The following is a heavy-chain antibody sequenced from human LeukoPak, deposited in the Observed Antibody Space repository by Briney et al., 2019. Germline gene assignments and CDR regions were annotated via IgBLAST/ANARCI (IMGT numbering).Heavy chain of an antibody. D-gene: IGHD3-22*01. V-gene: IGHV4-59*01. CDR1: GGSISSYH. CDR2: IYYSGIT. Sequence: SETLSLTCTVSGGSISSYHWSCIRQPPGKGLEWIRYIYYSGITKYNPSLKSRVTISVDTSKNQFSLKLSSVTAADTAVYYCARGNAYDSSGYWFDIWGQGTMVTVSS. J-gene: IGHJ3*02. CDR3: ARGNAYDSSGYWFDI.